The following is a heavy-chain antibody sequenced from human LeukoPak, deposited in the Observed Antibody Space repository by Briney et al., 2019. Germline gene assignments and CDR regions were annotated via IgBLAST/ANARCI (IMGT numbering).Heavy chain of an antibody. J-gene: IGHJ4*02. CDR2: IKQDGSEK. D-gene: IGHD3-9*01. CDR1: GFTFNKYV. Sequence: PGGSLRLSCVGSGFTFNKYVLIWVRQAPGKGLEWVANIKQDGSEKYYVDSVKGRFTISRDNAKNSLYLQMNSLRAEDTAVYYCAREIEKLRYFDWSYYYFDYWGQGTLVTVSS. CDR3: AREIEKLRYFDWSYYYFDY. V-gene: IGHV3-7*01.